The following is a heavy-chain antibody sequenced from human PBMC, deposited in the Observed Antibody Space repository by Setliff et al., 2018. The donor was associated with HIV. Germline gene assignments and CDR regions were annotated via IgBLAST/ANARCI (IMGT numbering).Heavy chain of an antibody. D-gene: IGHD1-7*01. CDR3: AKDARWNYVGFDY. CDR1: GFTFTTYG. J-gene: IGHJ4*02. CDR2: IWYDGSNK. V-gene: IGHV3-33*06. Sequence: GGSLRLSCAASGFTFTTYGMHWVRQAPGKGLEWVAIIWYDGSNKHYADSVKGRFTISRDNSKNTLYLQINSLRAEDTAVYYCAKDARWNYVGFDYWGQGTLVTVSS.